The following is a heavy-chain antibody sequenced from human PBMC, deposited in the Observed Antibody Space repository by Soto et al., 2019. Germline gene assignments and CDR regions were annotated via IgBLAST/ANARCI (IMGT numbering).Heavy chain of an antibody. V-gene: IGHV1-46*03. J-gene: IGHJ4*02. CDR3: ARGVYCSGGSCYLLRYDY. D-gene: IGHD2-15*01. CDR2: INPSGGST. Sequence: ASVKVSCKASGYTFTSYYMHWVRQAPGQGLEWMGIINPSGGSTSYAQKFQGRVTMTRGTSTSTVYMELSSLRSEDTAVYYCARGVYCSGGSCYLLRYDYWGQGTLVTVSS. CDR1: GYTFTSYY.